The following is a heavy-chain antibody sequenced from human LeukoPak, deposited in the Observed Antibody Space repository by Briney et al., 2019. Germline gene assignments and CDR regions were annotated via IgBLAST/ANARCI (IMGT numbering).Heavy chain of an antibody. CDR1: GNYW. Sequence: PGGSLRLSCAASGNYWMHWVRQAPGKGLVWVSHINSDVSWTSYADSVKGRFTISKDNAKNTVYLQMNSLRAEDTAVYYCVSFYDTYWGRGTLLTVSS. D-gene: IGHD2/OR15-2a*01. CDR3: VSFYDTY. CDR2: INSDVSWT. V-gene: IGHV3-74*01. J-gene: IGHJ4*02.